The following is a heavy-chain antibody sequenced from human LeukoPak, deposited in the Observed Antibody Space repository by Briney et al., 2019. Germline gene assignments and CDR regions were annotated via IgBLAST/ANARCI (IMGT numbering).Heavy chain of an antibody. CDR2: ISGSGGST. CDR1: GFTFSSYA. V-gene: IGHV3-23*01. D-gene: IGHD2-2*01. CDR3: AKSTSPLYYYYGMDV. Sequence: GGSLRLSCAASGFTFSSYAMSWVRQAPGKGLEWVSTISGSGGSTYYADSVKGRFTISRDNSKNTLYLQLNSLRAEDTAVYYCAKSTSPLYYYYGMDVWGQGTTVTVSS. J-gene: IGHJ6*02.